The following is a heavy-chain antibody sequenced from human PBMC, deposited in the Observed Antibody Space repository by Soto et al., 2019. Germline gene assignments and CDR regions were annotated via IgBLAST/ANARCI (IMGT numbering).Heavy chain of an antibody. Sequence: SETLSLTCAVYGGSFSGYYWSWIRQPPGKGLEWIGEINHSGSTNYNPSLKSRVTISVDTSKNQFSLKLSSVTAADTAVYYCARGLQRPDIYCSGGSCYGTGYYYYMDVWGKGTTVTVSS. J-gene: IGHJ6*03. CDR3: ARGLQRPDIYCSGGSCYGTGYYYYMDV. CDR1: GGSFSGYY. V-gene: IGHV4-34*01. D-gene: IGHD2-15*01. CDR2: INHSGST.